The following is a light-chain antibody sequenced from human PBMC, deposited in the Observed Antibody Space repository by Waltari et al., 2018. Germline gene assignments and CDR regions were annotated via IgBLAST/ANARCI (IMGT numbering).Light chain of an antibody. CDR2: NIF. Sequence: ELVLPASPGTLYLSPGETATLSCRASQSVGRSLAWYQQKPGQAPRPLIYNIFNRATGIPDRFSGSGSGTDFTLTISRLEPEDFVVYYCQHYVRLPATFGQGTKVEIK. CDR3: QHYVRLPAT. V-gene: IGKV3-20*01. J-gene: IGKJ1*01. CDR1: QSVGRS.